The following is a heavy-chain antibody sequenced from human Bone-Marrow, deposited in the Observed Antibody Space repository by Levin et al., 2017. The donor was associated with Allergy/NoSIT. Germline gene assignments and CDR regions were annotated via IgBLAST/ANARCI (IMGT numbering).Heavy chain of an antibody. V-gene: IGHV3-73*01. Sequence: GGSLRLSCAASGFTFSGSAVHWVRQASGKGLEWVGRIRSKANSYATAYAASVKGRFTISRDDSKNTAYLQMNSLKTEDTAVYYCTRLVWDIPGDAFDIWGQGTMVTVSS. CDR1: GFTFSGSA. J-gene: IGHJ3*02. CDR2: IRSKANSYAT. CDR3: TRLVWDIPGDAFDI. D-gene: IGHD1-26*01.